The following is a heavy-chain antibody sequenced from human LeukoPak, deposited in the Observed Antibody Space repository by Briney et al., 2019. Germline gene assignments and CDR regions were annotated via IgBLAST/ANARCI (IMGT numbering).Heavy chain of an antibody. Sequence: ASVEVSCKASGYTFTSYYIHLVRQAPGQGFEWMAITNPSDGSTTNSQKFQGRVTMTRDTSTSTVYMELSGLRSEDTALYYCARIRDGYNDAYDIWGQGTMVTVSS. V-gene: IGHV1-46*01. CDR1: GYTFTSYY. J-gene: IGHJ3*02. CDR3: ARIRDGYNDAYDI. D-gene: IGHD5-24*01. CDR2: TNPSDGST.